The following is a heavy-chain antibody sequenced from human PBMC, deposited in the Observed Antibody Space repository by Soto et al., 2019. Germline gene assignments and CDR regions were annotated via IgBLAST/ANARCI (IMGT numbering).Heavy chain of an antibody. CDR3: ARHRGIAAAGTPRYYYYGMDV. D-gene: IGHD6-13*01. J-gene: IGHJ6*02. CDR2: IYPGDSDT. CDR1: GYSFTSYW. Sequence: PGESLKISCKGSGYSFTSYWIGWVRQMPGKGLEWMGIIYPGDSDTRYSPSFQGQVTISADKSISTAYLQWSSLKASDTAMYYCARHRGIAAAGTPRYYYYGMDVWGQGTTVTVSS. V-gene: IGHV5-51*01.